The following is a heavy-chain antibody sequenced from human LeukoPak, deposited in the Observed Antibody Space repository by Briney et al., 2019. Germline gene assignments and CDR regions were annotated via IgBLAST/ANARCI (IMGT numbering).Heavy chain of an antibody. V-gene: IGHV3-23*01. CDR3: AKDLSGSYVRAQFDY. CDR1: GFTFSSYG. CDR2: ISGSGGST. Sequence: GGTLGLSCAASGFTFSSYGMSWVRQAPGKGLEWVSAISGSGGSTYYADSVKGRFTISRDNSKNTLYLQMNSLRAEDTAVYYCAKDLSGSYVRAQFDYWGQGTLVTVSS. J-gene: IGHJ4*02. D-gene: IGHD1-26*01.